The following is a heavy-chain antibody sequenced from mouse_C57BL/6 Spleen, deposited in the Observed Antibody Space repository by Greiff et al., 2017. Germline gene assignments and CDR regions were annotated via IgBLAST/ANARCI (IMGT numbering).Heavy chain of an antibody. CDR3: VRHPTVVGPYAMDY. D-gene: IGHD1-1*01. Sequence: EVQGVESGGGLVQPKGSLTLSCAASGFSFNTYAMNWVRQAPGKGLEWVARIRSKSNNYATYYADSVKDRFTISRDDSESMLYLQMNNVKTEDTAMYYCVRHPTVVGPYAMDYWGQGTSVTVSS. J-gene: IGHJ4*01. V-gene: IGHV10-1*01. CDR2: IRSKSNNYAT. CDR1: GFSFNTYA.